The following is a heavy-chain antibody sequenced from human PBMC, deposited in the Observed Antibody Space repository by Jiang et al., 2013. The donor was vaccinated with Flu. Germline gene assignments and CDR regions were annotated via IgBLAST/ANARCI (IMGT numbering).Heavy chain of an antibody. D-gene: IGHD2-15*01. CDR3: ARQGEFNDGSGSGAFDI. V-gene: IGHV5-10-1*01. CDR2: IDPDDSDT. Sequence: GAEVKKPGESLRISCKGSGYTFTTYVISWVRQMPGKGLEWMGKIDPDDSDTNYSPSFQGHVTISTDTSISTAYLQWSSLEASDTGTYYCARQGEFNDGSGSGAFDIWGQGTVVTVSS. J-gene: IGHJ3*02. CDR1: GYTFTTYV.